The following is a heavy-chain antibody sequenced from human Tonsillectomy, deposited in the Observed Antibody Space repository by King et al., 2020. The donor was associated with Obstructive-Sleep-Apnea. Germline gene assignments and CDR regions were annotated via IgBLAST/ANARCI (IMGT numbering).Heavy chain of an antibody. CDR2: IYHSGST. V-gene: IGHV4-38-2*02. J-gene: IGHJ6*02. D-gene: IGHD3-10*01. Sequence: QLQESGPGLVKPSETLSLTCTVSGYSISSGYYWGWIRQPPGKGLEWIGSIYHSGSTYYNPSLKSRVTISVDTSENQFSLKLSSVTAADTAVYYCARGVWFGELLQYYYGMDVWGQGTTVTVSS. CDR3: ARGVWFGELLQYYYGMDV. CDR1: GYSISSGYY.